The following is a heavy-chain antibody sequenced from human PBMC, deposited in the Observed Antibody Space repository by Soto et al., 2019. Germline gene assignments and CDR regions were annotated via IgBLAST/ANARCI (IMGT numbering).Heavy chain of an antibody. J-gene: IGHJ4*02. CDR3: AKGVEQWLVVGFDY. D-gene: IGHD6-19*01. Sequence: PGGSLRLSCAASGFTFDDYAMHWVRQAPGKGLEWVSGISWNSGSIGYADSVKGRFTISRDNAKNSLYLQMNSLRAEDTALYYCAKGVEQWLVVGFDYWGQGTLVTVSS. CDR2: ISWNSGSI. CDR1: GFTFDDYA. V-gene: IGHV3-9*01.